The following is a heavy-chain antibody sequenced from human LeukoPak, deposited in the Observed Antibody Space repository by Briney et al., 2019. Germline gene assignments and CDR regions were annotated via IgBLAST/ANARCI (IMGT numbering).Heavy chain of an antibody. J-gene: IGHJ4*02. CDR3: AKDGSWSCTD. CDR1: GFTFSSSA. Sequence: GGSLRLSCGASGFTFSSSAMHWVRQGPGKGLEWVAYIAHHGNNKYYADSVKGRFTIPRDNSKGSLYLQMNSLRADDTAVYYCAKDGSWSCTDWGQGTLVRVSS. V-gene: IGHV3-30*02. CDR2: IAHHGNNK. D-gene: IGHD2-8*02.